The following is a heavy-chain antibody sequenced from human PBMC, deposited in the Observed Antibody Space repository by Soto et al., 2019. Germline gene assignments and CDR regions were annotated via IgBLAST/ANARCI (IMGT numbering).Heavy chain of an antibody. CDR3: ASSFAIGDYSSNYYYYGMDV. CDR2: ISYDGSNK. CDR1: GFTFSSYA. J-gene: IGHJ6*02. D-gene: IGHD4-17*01. Sequence: PGGSLRLSCAASGFTFSSYAMHWVRQAPGKGLEWVAVISYDGSNKYYADSVKGRFTISRDNSKNTLYLQMNSLRAEDTAVYYCASSFAIGDYSSNYYYYGMDVWGQGTTVTVSS. V-gene: IGHV3-30-3*01.